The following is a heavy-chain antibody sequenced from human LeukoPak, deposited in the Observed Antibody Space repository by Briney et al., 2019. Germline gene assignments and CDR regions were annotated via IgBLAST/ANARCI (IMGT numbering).Heavy chain of an antibody. CDR1: GGSISSGGYS. J-gene: IGHJ4*02. CDR2: IDQSET. Sequence: SETLSLTCAVSGGSISSGGYSWSWIRQPPGKGLEWIGYIDQSETYYNPSLKSRVTISVDRSNIQFSLKLSSVTAADTAVYYCARHRTRSGYFDYWGQGTLVTVSS. CDR3: ARHRTRSGYFDY. V-gene: IGHV4-30-2*01. D-gene: IGHD1/OR15-1a*01.